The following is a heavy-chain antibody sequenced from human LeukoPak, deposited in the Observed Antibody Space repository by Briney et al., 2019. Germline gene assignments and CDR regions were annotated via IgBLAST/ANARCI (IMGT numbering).Heavy chain of an antibody. V-gene: IGHV3-53*01. CDR2: IYSGGST. J-gene: IGHJ4*02. D-gene: IGHD3-22*01. CDR1: GFTLSSYE. CDR3: AVLTYYYDSTDFDY. Sequence: GGSLRLSCTASGFTLSSYEMSWIRQAPGKGLEWVSVIYSGGSTYYADSVKGRFTISRDNSKNTLYLQMNSLRAEDTAVYYCAVLTYYYDSTDFDYWGQGTLVTVSS.